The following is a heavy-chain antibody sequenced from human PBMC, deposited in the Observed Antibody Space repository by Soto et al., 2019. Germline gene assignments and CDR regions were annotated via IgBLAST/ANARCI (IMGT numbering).Heavy chain of an antibody. CDR2: IYHSGST. CDR3: ARGYYGSGVFDY. D-gene: IGHD3-10*01. V-gene: IGHV4-30-2*01. Sequence: SETLSLTCAVSGGSISSGGYSWSWIRQPPGKGLEWIGYIYHSGSTYYNPSLKSRITISVDRSKNQFSLKLSSVTAADTAVYYCARGYYGSGVFDYWGQGTLVTVSS. J-gene: IGHJ4*02. CDR1: GGSISSGGYS.